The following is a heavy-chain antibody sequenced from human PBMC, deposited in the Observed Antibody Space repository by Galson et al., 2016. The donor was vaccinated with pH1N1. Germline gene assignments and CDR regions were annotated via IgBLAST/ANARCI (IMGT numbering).Heavy chain of an antibody. CDR2: IDWGDEK. CDR1: GFSLSTSGMC. Sequence: PALVKPTQTLTLTCTFSGFSLSTSGMCVSWVRQPPGKALEWLALIDWGDEKYYSTSLKTRLTISKDTPKNQLVLTMTNMDPLDTATYYCARFTYGDYTTYFDYWGQGTLVTVSS. CDR3: ARFTYGDYTTYFDY. J-gene: IGHJ4*02. D-gene: IGHD4-17*01. V-gene: IGHV2-70*20.